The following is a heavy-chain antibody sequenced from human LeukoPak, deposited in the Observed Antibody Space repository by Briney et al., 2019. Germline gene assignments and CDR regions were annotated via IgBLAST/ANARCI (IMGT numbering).Heavy chain of an antibody. J-gene: IGHJ4*02. V-gene: IGHV3-23*01. CDR3: ARLLLAAAGKGGGDY. D-gene: IGHD6-13*01. Sequence: LTGGSLRLSCAASGFTFSSYAMSWVCQAPGKGLEWVSAISGSGGSTYYADSVKGRFTISRDNSKNTLYLQMNSLRAEDTAVYYCARLLLAAAGKGGGDYWGQGTLVTVSS. CDR2: ISGSGGST. CDR1: GFTFSSYA.